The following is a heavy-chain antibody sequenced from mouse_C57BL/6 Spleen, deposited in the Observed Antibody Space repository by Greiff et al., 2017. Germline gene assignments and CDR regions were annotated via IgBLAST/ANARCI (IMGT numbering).Heavy chain of an antibody. V-gene: IGHV3-6*01. J-gene: IGHJ3*01. CDR1: GYSITSGYY. D-gene: IGHD2-5*01. CDR2: ISYDGSN. Sequence: EVKVEESGPGLVKPSQSLSLTCSVTGYSITSGYYWNWIRQFPGNKLEWMGYISYDGSNNYNPSLKNRISITRDTSKNQFFLKLNSVTTEDTATYYCARADSNYPFAYWGQGTLVTVSA. CDR3: ARADSNYPFAY.